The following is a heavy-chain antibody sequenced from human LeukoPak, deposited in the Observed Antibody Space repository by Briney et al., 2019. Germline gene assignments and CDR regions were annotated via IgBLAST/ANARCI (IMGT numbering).Heavy chain of an antibody. V-gene: IGHV3-21*06. J-gene: IGHJ4*02. CDR2: ISSSSSYI. CDR3: ARGLGAYCSGGSCTFDN. Sequence: VGSLRLSCSAPEFTLSIYSMNWVRQSPGEGLGWVSSISSSSSYIYYADSVKGRFTISRDNAKNRLYLQMNSLRAEDTAVYYCARGLGAYCSGGSCTFDNWGQGTLVTVSS. CDR1: EFTLSIYS. D-gene: IGHD2-15*01.